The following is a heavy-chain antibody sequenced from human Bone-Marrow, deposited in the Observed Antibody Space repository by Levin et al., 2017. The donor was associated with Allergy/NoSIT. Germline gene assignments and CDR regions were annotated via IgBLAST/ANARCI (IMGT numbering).Heavy chain of an antibody. CDR3: ARGITEWFGELFNP. D-gene: IGHD3-10*01. J-gene: IGHJ5*02. Sequence: SVKVSCKASGGSISTFTVSWVRQAPGQGLEWMRRVIPIFDTPNYAQKFQGRVTITADKSTNTAYMELNSLTSADTAVYYCARGITEWFGELFNPWGQGTLVTVSS. V-gene: IGHV1-69*08. CDR2: VIPIFDTP. CDR1: GGSISTFT.